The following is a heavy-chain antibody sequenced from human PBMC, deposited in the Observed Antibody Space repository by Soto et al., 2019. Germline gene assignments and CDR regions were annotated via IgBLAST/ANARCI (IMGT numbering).Heavy chain of an antibody. J-gene: IGHJ4*01. CDR3: ARDNWNSY. D-gene: IGHD1-7*01. CDR1: GFTFSSYW. Sequence: GGSLRLSCAASGFTFSSYWMHWVRQAPGKGLMWVSRIHNDGSTTRYADSVKGRFTISRDNAKNTLYLQMSSLRVEDTAVYYCARDNWNSYRGQGTLVTSPQ. V-gene: IGHV3-74*01. CDR2: IHNDGSTT.